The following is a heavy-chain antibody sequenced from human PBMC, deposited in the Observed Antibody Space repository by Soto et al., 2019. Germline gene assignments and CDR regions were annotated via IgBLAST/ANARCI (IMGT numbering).Heavy chain of an antibody. CDR3: ARDRFGTGYFDY. D-gene: IGHD3-10*01. J-gene: IGHJ4*02. CDR2: VTGSGGST. Sequence: EVQLLQSGGGFVQPGGSLRLSCAASGFSFSTYTMTWVRQGPGRGLEWVSTVTGSGGSTYYADSVNGRFTISRHNSKNTLFLQINSLRAEDTALYYCARDRFGTGYFDYWGQGTLVTVS. V-gene: IGHV3-23*01. CDR1: GFSFSTYT.